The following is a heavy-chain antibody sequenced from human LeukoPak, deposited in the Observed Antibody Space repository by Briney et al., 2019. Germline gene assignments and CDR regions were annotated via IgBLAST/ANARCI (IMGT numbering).Heavy chain of an antibody. D-gene: IGHD3-10*01. CDR3: ARGTPRVYAFDI. V-gene: IGHV4-59*01. J-gene: IGHJ3*02. CDR1: GGSISSYY. CDR2: IYYSGST. Sequence: SETLFLTCTVSGGSISSYYWSWIRQPPGKGLEWIGYIYYSGSTNYNPSLKSRVTISVDTSKNQFSLKLSSVTAADTAVYYCARGTPRVYAFDIWGQGTMVTVSS.